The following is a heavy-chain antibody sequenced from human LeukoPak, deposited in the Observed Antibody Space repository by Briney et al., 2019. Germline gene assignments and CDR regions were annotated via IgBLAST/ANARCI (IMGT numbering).Heavy chain of an antibody. Sequence: SETLSLTCTVSGGSISRYYWSWIRQPPGKGLEWIGYIYYSGSTNYNPSLKSRVTISVDTSKNQFSLKVSSVTAADTAVYYCAGSITGTTYHFDYWGQGTLVTVSS. J-gene: IGHJ4*02. V-gene: IGHV4-59*01. CDR1: GGSISRYY. CDR2: IYYSGST. D-gene: IGHD1-7*01. CDR3: AGSITGTTYHFDY.